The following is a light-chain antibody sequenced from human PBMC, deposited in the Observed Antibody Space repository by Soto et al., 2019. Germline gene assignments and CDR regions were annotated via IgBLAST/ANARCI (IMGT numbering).Light chain of an antibody. CDR1: ESVSTN. CDR2: GAS. Sequence: EIEMKQSPATLSLAPGERVTLSCRASESVSTNLAWYQQKAGQAPRLLIYGASTRATGIPARFSGSGSGTEFTLTISSLQSEDFAVYYCQQFHNWPRTFGQGTKVDIK. V-gene: IGKV3-15*01. J-gene: IGKJ1*01. CDR3: QQFHNWPRT.